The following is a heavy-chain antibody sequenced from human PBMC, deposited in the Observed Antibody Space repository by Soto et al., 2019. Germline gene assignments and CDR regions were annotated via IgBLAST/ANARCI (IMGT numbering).Heavy chain of an antibody. CDR1: GDAIYIVGYY. CDR3: ARDGSSTATWIDT. D-gene: IGHD2-2*01. CDR2: IYHTVKT. J-gene: IGHJ5*02. Sequence: PSLTSIGSGDAIYIVGYYWTWIRQHPGKGLEWIGYIYHTVKTYYNPSLESRATMLFDTSKNHFSLNLASLTAAEPAVYYCARDGSSTATWIDTWGKGTLVTVSS. V-gene: IGHV4-31*03.